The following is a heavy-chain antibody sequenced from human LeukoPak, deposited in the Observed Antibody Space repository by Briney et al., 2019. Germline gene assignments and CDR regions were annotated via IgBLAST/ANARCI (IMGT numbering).Heavy chain of an antibody. CDR2: IKPDGGEK. V-gene: IGHV3-7*01. J-gene: IGHJ4*02. D-gene: IGHD6-6*01. CDR1: GFTFSSYV. Sequence: GGSLRLSCAASGFTFSSYVMTWVRQAPGKGLEWVANIKPDGGEKYYVDSVKGRFTISRDNAKNSLYLQMNSLRAEDTAVYYCARDGYSSSSGDYWGQGTLVTVSS. CDR3: ARDGYSSSSGDY.